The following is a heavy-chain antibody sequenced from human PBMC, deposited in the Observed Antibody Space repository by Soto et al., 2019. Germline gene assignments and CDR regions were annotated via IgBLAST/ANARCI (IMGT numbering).Heavy chain of an antibody. D-gene: IGHD2-2*01. CDR1: GFTFSTFA. V-gene: IGHV3-30*04. CDR2: ISANGYNQ. J-gene: IGHJ1*01. CDR3: VRDTAEDCRSSTCYVPLQH. Sequence: QVQLVDSGGGVVQPGRSLRLSCAASGFTFSTFAMHWVRQAPGKGLEWVAAISANGYNQFYGHCVKGRFIISRDNSWNTVNLQMNSVRVEDTALYYCVRDTAEDCRSSTCYVPLQHWGQGTLVTVSS.